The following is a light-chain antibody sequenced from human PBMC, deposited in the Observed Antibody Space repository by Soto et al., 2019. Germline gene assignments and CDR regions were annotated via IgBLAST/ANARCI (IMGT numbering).Light chain of an antibody. Sequence: QSVLTQPASVSGSPGQSIAISCTGTSGDVGGYDYVSWYQQHPDKAHKLMIYEVTKRPSWVSNHFSGSKSGNTASLTISGLQPEDEADYYCSSHTSGSTRVFGSGTKSPS. V-gene: IGLV2-14*01. J-gene: IGLJ1*01. CDR1: SGDVGGYDY. CDR2: EVT. CDR3: SSHTSGSTRV.